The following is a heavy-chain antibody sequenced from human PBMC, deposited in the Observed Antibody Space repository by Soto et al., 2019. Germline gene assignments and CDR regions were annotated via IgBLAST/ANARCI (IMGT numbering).Heavy chain of an antibody. CDR3: ARGYCSSTSGYSDAYYYYYGMDV. D-gene: IGHD2-2*01. CDR2: IIPIFGTA. Sequence: ASVKVSCKASGGTFSSYAISWVRQAPGQGLEWMGGIIPIFGTANYAQKFQGRVTITADESTSTAYMELSSLRSDDTAVYYCARGYCSSTSGYSDAYYYYYGMDVWRQGTTVTVSS. J-gene: IGHJ6*02. V-gene: IGHV1-69*13. CDR1: GGTFSSYA.